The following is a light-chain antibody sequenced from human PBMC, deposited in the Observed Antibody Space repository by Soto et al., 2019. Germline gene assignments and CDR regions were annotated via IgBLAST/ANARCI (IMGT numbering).Light chain of an antibody. J-gene: IGKJ1*01. CDR2: DAS. CDR3: QQYNSYA. Sequence: ITQSPATLSAAPGDLSTIYCRASQAISDNLAWYQHKPGQPPRLLIYDASTRATGIPARFSGSGSGTEFTLTISSLQPDDFATYYCQQYNSYAFGQGTKVDIK. V-gene: IGKV3-15*01. CDR1: QAISDN.